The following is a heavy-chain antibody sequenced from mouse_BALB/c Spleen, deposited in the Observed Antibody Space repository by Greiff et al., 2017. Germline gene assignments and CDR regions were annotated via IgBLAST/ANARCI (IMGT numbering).Heavy chain of an antibody. V-gene: IGHV2-9-2*01. Sequence: VQLQESGPGLVAPSQSLSITCTVSGFSLTSYDISWIRQPPGKGLEWLGVIWTGGGTNYNSAFMSRLSISKDNSKSQVFLKMNSLQTDDTAIYYCVRGSGDYDYFDYWGQGTTLTVSS. CDR1: GFSLTSYD. D-gene: IGHD2-4*01. CDR2: IWTGGGT. J-gene: IGHJ2*01. CDR3: VRGSGDYDYFDY.